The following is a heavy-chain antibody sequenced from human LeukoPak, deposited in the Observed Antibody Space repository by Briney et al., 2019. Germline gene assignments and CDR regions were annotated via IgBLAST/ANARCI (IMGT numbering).Heavy chain of an antibody. CDR3: ATDTEYSSSWVS. CDR2: IRSKANSYAT. Sequence: GGSLRLSCAASGFTFSGSAMHWVRQASGKGLEWVGRIRSKANSYATAYAASVKGRFTISRDDSKNTAYLQMNSLKTEDTAVYYCATDTEYSSSWVSWGQGTLVTVSS. CDR1: GFTFSGSA. J-gene: IGHJ5*02. V-gene: IGHV3-73*01. D-gene: IGHD6-13*01.